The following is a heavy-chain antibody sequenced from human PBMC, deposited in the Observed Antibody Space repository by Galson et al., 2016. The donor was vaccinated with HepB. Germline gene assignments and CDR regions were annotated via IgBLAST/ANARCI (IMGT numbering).Heavy chain of an antibody. V-gene: IGHV1-58*02. CDR3: AASPNSHYSHMEV. J-gene: IGHJ6*02. D-gene: IGHD2-21*01. CDR2: IVVGSGKT. Sequence: SGFIFTSSAMQWVRQARGQRLEWIGRIVVGSGKTNYAQKFQERVTITRDMSSTTASLELTSLRSEDTAVYYCAASPNSHYSHMEVWGQGTTVTVSS. CDR1: GFIFTSSA.